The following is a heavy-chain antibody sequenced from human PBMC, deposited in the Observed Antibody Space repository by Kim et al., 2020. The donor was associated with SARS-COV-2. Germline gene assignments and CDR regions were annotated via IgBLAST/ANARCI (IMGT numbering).Heavy chain of an antibody. Sequence: SETLSLTCTVSGGSISSGGYYWSWIRQHPGKGLEWIGYIYYSGSTYYNPSLKSRVTISVDTSKNQFSLKLSSVTAADTAVYYCARALSVGYGDYRWFDPWGQGTLVTVSS. CDR2: IYYSGST. CDR3: ARALSVGYGDYRWFDP. J-gene: IGHJ5*02. CDR1: GGSISSGGYY. V-gene: IGHV4-31*03. D-gene: IGHD4-17*01.